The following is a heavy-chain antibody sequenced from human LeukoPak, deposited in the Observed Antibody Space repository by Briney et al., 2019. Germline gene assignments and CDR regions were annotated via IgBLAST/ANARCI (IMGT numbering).Heavy chain of an antibody. CDR1: GGTFSSYA. CDR2: IILIFGTA. Sequence: GASVKVSCKASGGTFSSYAISWVRQAPGQGLEWMGGIILIFGTANYAQKFQGRVTITADESTSTAYMELSSLRSEDTAVYYCAYLPDIVVVPAAMGKLIDAFDIWGQGTMVTVSS. V-gene: IGHV1-69*01. J-gene: IGHJ3*02. CDR3: AYLPDIVVVPAAMGKLIDAFDI. D-gene: IGHD2-2*01.